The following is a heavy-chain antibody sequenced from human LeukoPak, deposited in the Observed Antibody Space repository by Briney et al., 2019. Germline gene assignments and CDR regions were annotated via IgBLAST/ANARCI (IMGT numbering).Heavy chain of an antibody. CDR3: ARDRSPFSTVTTDFDY. J-gene: IGHJ4*02. V-gene: IGHV3-48*01. Sequence: GGSLRLSCAASGFTFSSYSMNWVRQAPGKGLEWISYISSDRSTIYYAASVKGRFTISRDNAKNSLSLQMNRLKAEDTAVYYCARDRSPFSTVTTDFDYWGQGTLVTVSS. CDR2: ISSDRSTI. CDR1: GFTFSSYS. D-gene: IGHD4-17*01.